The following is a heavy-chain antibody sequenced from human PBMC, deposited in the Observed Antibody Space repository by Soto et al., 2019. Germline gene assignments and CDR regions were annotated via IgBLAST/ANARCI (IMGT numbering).Heavy chain of an antibody. J-gene: IGHJ6*02. CDR2: IIPSFGTA. CDR1: GGTFSSYA. D-gene: IGHD6-19*01. Sequence: QVQLVQSGAEVKKPGSSVKVSCKASGGTFSSYAISWVRQAPGQGLEWMGGIIPSFGTANYAQKYQGRVTITGDKSTSTAYMELSRLRSEDTAVYYCARDRGIAVAGPYNGMDVGGQGTTVTVSS. V-gene: IGHV1-69*06. CDR3: ARDRGIAVAGPYNGMDV.